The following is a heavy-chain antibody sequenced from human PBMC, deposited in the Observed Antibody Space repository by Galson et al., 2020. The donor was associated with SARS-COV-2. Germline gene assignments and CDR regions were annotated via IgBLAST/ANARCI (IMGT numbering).Heavy chain of an antibody. CDR3: AKDQGPYDFWSGYYTAYYYYYGMDV. V-gene: IGHV3-30*02. D-gene: IGHD3-3*01. J-gene: IGHJ6*02. CDR2: IRYDGSNK. CDR1: GFTFSSYG. Sequence: GGSLRLSCAASGFTFSSYGMHWVRQAPGKGLEWVAFIRYDGSNKYYADSVKGRFTISRDNSKNTLYLQMNSLRAEDTAVYYCAKDQGPYDFWSGYYTAYYYYYGMDVWGQGTTVTVSS.